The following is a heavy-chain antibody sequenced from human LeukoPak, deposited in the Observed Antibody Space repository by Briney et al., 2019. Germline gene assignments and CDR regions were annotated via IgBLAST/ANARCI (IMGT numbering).Heavy chain of an antibody. CDR3: AKTGYSGSAYGTWYFDY. Sequence: PGGSLRLSCATSGFTFSSNGLHWVRQAPGNGLEWVAFIRYDGSNEYYADSVKGRFTISRDNSKNTLYLQMNSLRTEDTAVYYCAKTGYSGSAYGTWYFDYWGQGTLVTVSS. CDR2: IRYDGSNE. J-gene: IGHJ4*02. V-gene: IGHV3-30*02. CDR1: GFTFSSNG. D-gene: IGHD5-12*01.